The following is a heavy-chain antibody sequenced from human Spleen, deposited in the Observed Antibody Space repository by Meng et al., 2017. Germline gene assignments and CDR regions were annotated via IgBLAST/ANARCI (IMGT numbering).Heavy chain of an antibody. CDR2: IDPKSGDT. D-gene: IGHD6-13*01. J-gene: IGHJ4*02. CDR1: EYAFPDYW. CDR3: ARDEDISAAGKLFGNY. V-gene: IGHV1-2*06. Sequence: VQLVHSGAELRKPGSSVKASCTHSEYAFPDYWLHGVRRAPGQGLEWMGRIDPKSGDTQYAQRFQGRVTMTGDTSISTTYMELSGLRSDDTAMYYCARDEDISAAGKLFGNYWGQGTLVTVSS.